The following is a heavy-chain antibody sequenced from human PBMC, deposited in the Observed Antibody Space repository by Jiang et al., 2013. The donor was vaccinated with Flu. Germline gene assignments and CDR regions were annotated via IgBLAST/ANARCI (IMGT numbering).Heavy chain of an antibody. Sequence: SGPGLVKPSETLSLTCSVSGDSISNHYWSWIRQPPGKGLEWIGYVYNTGSTKYNPSLESRVSMSVDTSKNQFSLKLTSVTAADTAVYYCAKNGVANWFDPWGQGTLVTVSS. J-gene: IGHJ5*02. CDR3: AKNGVANWFDP. CDR1: GDSISNHY. D-gene: IGHD3-3*01. V-gene: IGHV4-59*11. CDR2: VYNTGST.